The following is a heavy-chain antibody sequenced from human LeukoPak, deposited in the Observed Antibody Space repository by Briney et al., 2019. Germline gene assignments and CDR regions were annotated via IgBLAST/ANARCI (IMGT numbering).Heavy chain of an antibody. CDR2: INHSGST. D-gene: IGHD6-6*01. V-gene: IGHV4-34*01. J-gene: IGHJ4*02. CDR1: GGSFSGYY. Sequence: PSETLSLTCAVYGGSFSGYYWGWIRQPPGKGLEWIGEINHSGSTNYNPSHKSRVTISVDTSKNQFSLKLTSVTAAATAVYYCARVKRRMGSSSGDYSDYWGQGALVTVSS. CDR3: ARVKRRMGSSSGDYSDY.